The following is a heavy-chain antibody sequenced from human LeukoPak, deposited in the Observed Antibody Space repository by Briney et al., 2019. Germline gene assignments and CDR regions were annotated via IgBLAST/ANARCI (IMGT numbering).Heavy chain of an antibody. Sequence: SGTLSLTCTVSGGSISIFYWSWLRQPPGKGLEWIGYIFHSGHTNYNPSLKSRVTISVDSSKDQFSLKLNSLTAADTAVYYCARSVFGNPWFDPWGQGTLVTVSS. V-gene: IGHV4-59*01. CDR1: GGSISIFY. CDR3: ARSVFGNPWFDP. D-gene: IGHD3-16*01. CDR2: IFHSGHT. J-gene: IGHJ5*02.